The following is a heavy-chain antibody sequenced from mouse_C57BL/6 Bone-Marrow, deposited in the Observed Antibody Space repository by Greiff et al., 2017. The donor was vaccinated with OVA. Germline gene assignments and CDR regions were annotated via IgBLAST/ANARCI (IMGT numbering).Heavy chain of an antibody. CDR1: GYTFTDYE. CDR3: TRETYYDYCYYAMGY. V-gene: IGHV1-15*01. D-gene: IGHD2-4*01. Sequence: VKLQESGAELVRPGASVTLSCKASGYTFTDYEMHWVKQTPVHGLEWIGAIDPETGGTAYNQKFKGKAILTADKSSSTAYMELRSLTSEDSAVYYCTRETYYDYCYYAMGYWGQGTSVTVSS. J-gene: IGHJ4*01. CDR2: IDPETGGT.